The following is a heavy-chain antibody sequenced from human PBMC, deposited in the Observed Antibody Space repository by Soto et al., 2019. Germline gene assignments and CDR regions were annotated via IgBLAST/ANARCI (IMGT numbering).Heavy chain of an antibody. CDR2: INHSGST. CDR3: ARGHIAARPRSPTRNWFDP. Sequence: SETLSLTCAVYGGSFSGYYWSWIRQPPGKGLEWIGEINHSGSTNYNPSLKSRVTISVDTSKNQFSLKLSSVTAADTAVYYCARGHIAARPRSPTRNWFDPWGQGTLVTVSS. J-gene: IGHJ5*02. V-gene: IGHV4-34*01. D-gene: IGHD6-6*01. CDR1: GGSFSGYY.